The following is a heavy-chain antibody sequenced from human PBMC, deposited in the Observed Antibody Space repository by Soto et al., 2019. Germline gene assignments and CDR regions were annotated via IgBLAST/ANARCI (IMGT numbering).Heavy chain of an antibody. V-gene: IGHV1-69*06. CDR1: GGTFSSYA. D-gene: IGHD4-4*01. CDR3: VMTTVTPNTYYGMDV. CDR2: IIPIFGTA. Sequence: QVQLVQSGAEVKKPGSSVKVSCKASGGTFSSYAISWVRQAPGQWLEWMGGIIPIFGTANYAQKFQGRVTITADKSTGTAYMEPSSLRSEDTAVYYCVMTTVTPNTYYGMDVWGQGTTVTVSS. J-gene: IGHJ6*02.